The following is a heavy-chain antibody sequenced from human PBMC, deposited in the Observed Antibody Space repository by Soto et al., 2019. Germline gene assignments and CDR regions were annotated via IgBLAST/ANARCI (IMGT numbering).Heavy chain of an antibody. CDR3: ARVGRSGWSDYYYGMDV. D-gene: IGHD6-19*01. V-gene: IGHV1-18*04. CDR1: GYTFTSYG. CDR2: ISAYNGNT. J-gene: IGHJ6*02. Sequence: GASVKVSCKASGYTFTSYGISWVRQAPGQGLEWMGWISAYNGNTNYAQKLQGRVTMTTDTSTSTAYMELRSLRSDDTAVYYCARVGRSGWSDYYYGMDVWGQGTTVTVFS.